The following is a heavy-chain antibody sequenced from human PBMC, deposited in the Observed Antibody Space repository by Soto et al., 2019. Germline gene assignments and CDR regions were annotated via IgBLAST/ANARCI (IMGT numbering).Heavy chain of an antibody. D-gene: IGHD6-19*01. V-gene: IGHV3-9*01. CDR2: ISWNSGSI. J-gene: IGHJ4*02. Sequence: DVRLVESGGGLVQPGRSLRLSCAASGFTFDDYAMHWVRQAPGKGLEWVSGISWNSGSIGYADSVKGRFTISRDNAKNSLYLQMNSLRAEDTALYYCAKDTKAVAGIIDYWGQGTLVTVSS. CDR1: GFTFDDYA. CDR3: AKDTKAVAGIIDY.